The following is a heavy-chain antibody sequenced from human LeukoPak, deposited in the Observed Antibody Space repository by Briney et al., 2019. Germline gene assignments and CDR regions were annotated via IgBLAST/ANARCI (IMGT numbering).Heavy chain of an antibody. V-gene: IGHV3-9*01. CDR1: GFTFSSDW. CDR2: ISWTSATI. J-gene: IGHJ2*01. D-gene: IGHD3-10*01. CDR3: AKDKEFGESNWYFDL. Sequence: GGSLRLSCAASGFTFSSDWMHWVRQAPGKGLEWVSGISWTSATIGYADSVKGRFTISRDNAKSSLYLQMNSLRAEDTALYYCAKDKEFGESNWYFDLWGRGTLVTVSS.